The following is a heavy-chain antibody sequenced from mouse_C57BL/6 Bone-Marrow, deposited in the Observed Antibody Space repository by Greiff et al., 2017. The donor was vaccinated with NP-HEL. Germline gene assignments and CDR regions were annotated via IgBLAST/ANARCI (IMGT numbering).Heavy chain of an antibody. Sequence: VQLQQSGAELVKPGASVKMSCKASGYTFTSYWITWVKQRPGQGLEWIGDIYPGSGSTNYNEKFKSKATLTVDTSSSTAYMQLSSLTSEDSAVYYGARYDLWLLHDYWGQGTTLTVSS. CDR2: IYPGSGST. CDR3: ARYDLWLLHDY. V-gene: IGHV1-55*01. D-gene: IGHD2-3*01. J-gene: IGHJ2*01. CDR1: GYTFTSYW.